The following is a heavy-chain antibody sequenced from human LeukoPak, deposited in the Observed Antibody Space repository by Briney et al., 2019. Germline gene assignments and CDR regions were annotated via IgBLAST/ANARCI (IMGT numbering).Heavy chain of an antibody. CDR1: GGSFSGYY. CDR3: ARLGSTSCFDY. CDR2: INHSGST. D-gene: IGHD2-2*01. Sequence: SETLSLTCAVYGGSFSGYYWGWIRQPPGKGLEWIGEINHSGSTNYNPSLKSRVTISVDTSKNQFSLKLSSVTAADTAVYYCARLGSTSCFDYWGQGTLVTVSS. V-gene: IGHV4-34*01. J-gene: IGHJ4*02.